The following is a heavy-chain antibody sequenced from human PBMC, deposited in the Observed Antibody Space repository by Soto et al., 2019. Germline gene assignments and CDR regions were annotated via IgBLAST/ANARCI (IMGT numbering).Heavy chain of an antibody. CDR2: IIPIFGTA. V-gene: IGHV1-69*01. CDR1: GGTFSSYA. Sequence: QVQLVQSGAEVKKPGSSVKVSCKASGGTFSSYAISWVRQAPGQGLEWMGGIIPIFGTANYAQKFQGRVTITADESTSTAYMELSSLRSEDTAVYYCARDRHDSSGYYRWGSDALDIWGQGTMVTVSS. CDR3: ARDRHDSSGYYRWGSDALDI. J-gene: IGHJ3*02. D-gene: IGHD3-22*01.